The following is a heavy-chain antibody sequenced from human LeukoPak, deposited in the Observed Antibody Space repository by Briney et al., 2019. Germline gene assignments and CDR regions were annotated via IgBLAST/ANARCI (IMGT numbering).Heavy chain of an antibody. CDR3: ATLVVPTSLNYYYYGMDV. CDR2: LSYDGSNK. V-gene: IGHV3-30*03. J-gene: IGHJ6*04. CDR1: GFTFSSHG. D-gene: IGHD2-2*01. Sequence: GGSLRISCAASGFTFSSHGMHLVRQAPGKGLERVAVLSYDGSNKYYADSVKGRFTISRDNSKNTLYLQMNSLRAEDTAVYYCATLVVPTSLNYYYYGMDVWGKGTTVTVSS.